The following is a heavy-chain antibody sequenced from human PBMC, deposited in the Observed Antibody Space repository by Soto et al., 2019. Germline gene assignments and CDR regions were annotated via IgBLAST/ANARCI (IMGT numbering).Heavy chain of an antibody. CDR1: GFTFSSYA. CDR3: ARDPIPPPSQLSHGYYFDY. J-gene: IGHJ4*02. CDR2: ISYDGSNK. V-gene: IGHV3-30-3*01. D-gene: IGHD6-13*01. Sequence: GGSLRLSCAASGFTFSSYAMHWVRQAPGKGLEWVAVISYDGSNKYYADSVKGRFTTSRDNSKNTLYLQMNSLRAEDTAVYYCARDPIPPPSQLSHGYYFDYWGQGTLVTVSS.